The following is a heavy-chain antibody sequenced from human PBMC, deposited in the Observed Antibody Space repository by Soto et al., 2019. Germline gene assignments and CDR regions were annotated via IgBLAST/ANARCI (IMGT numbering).Heavy chain of an antibody. J-gene: IGHJ6*02. CDR2: IYYSGST. CDR1: GGSISSGDYY. V-gene: IGHV4-30-4*01. Sequence: SETLSLTCTVSGGSISSGDYYWSWIRQPPGKGLEWIGYIYYSGSTYYNPSLKSRVTISVDTSKNQFSLKLSSVTAADTAGYYCARDRPPGYPHYSSSRGRYGLDVWGQGTTVTVSS. D-gene: IGHD6-6*01. CDR3: ARDRPPGYPHYSSSRGRYGLDV.